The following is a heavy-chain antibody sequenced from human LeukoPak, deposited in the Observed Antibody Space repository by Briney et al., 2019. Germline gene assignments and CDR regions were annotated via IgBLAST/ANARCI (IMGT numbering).Heavy chain of an antibody. CDR2: ISGSGGSP. V-gene: IGHV3-23*01. J-gene: IGHJ4*02. Sequence: GRSLRLSCAASGFTFSSYAMSWVRQAPGKGLEWVSDISGSGGSPYYADSVKGRFTISRDNSKNTLYLQMNSLRAEDTAVYYCAKTLYAQWLVPPDYWGQGTLVTVSS. D-gene: IGHD6-19*01. CDR1: GFTFSSYA. CDR3: AKTLYAQWLVPPDY.